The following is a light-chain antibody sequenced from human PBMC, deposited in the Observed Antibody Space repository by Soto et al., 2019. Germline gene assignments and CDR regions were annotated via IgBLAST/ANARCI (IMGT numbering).Light chain of an antibody. CDR3: RQPPQPPGT. Sequence: VRKKKPLSLPVTPGEPAAIACRSSQSLLHINGYNYLDWYLQKPGQSPQLLIYVASNRASGFPDRSADDGARPDLHLYSSAFAIEHLRVYSIRQPPQPPGTIAGGTKVDIK. V-gene: IGKV2-28*01. CDR2: VAS. J-gene: IGKJ4*02. CDR1: QSLLHINGYNY.